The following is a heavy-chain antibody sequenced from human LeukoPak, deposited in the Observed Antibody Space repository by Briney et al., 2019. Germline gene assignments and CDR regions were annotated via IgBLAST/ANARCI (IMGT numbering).Heavy chain of an antibody. Sequence: PSGRSLRLSCVVSGFAISNAWMTWVRQAPGKGLEWVANIKQDGSEKHYVDSVRGRFTISRDNVKDSLYLQMNSLRVEDTAVYYCVREAGLGYAFDIWGQGTMVSVSS. D-gene: IGHD3-10*01. CDR3: VREAGLGYAFDI. J-gene: IGHJ3*02. CDR2: IKQDGSEK. V-gene: IGHV3-7*01. CDR1: GFAISNAW.